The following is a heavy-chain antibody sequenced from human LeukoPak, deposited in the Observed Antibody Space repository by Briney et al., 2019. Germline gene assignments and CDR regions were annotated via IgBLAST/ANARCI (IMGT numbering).Heavy chain of an antibody. J-gene: IGHJ4*02. V-gene: IGHV4-34*01. CDR3: ARLIWWSPYSITMVRGVHPFDY. CDR1: GGSFSGFY. D-gene: IGHD3-10*01. CDR2: INHSGST. Sequence: SETLSLTCAVYGGSFSGFYWNWIRQPPGKGLEWIGEINHSGSTNYNPSLKSRVTISVDTSKNQFSLKVTSVTAADTAVYYCARLIWWSPYSITMVRGVHPFDYWGQGTLVTVSS.